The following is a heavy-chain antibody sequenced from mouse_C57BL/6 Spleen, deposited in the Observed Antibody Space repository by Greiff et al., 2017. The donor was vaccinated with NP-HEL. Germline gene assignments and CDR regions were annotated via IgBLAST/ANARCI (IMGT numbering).Heavy chain of an antibody. D-gene: IGHD1-1*01. CDR1: GYTFTDYY. J-gene: IGHJ2*01. CDR2: INPNNGGT. Sequence: EVQLQQSGPELVKPGASVKISCKASGYTFTDYYMNWVKQSHGKSLEWIGDINPNNGGTSYNQKFKGKATLTVDKSSSTAYMELSSLTSEDSAVYYCARSCPVVVHLDYWGQGTTLTVSS. CDR3: ARSCPVVVHLDY. V-gene: IGHV1-26*01.